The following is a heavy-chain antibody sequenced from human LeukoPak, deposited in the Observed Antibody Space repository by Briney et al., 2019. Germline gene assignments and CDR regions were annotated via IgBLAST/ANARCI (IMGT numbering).Heavy chain of an antibody. J-gene: IGHJ5*02. V-gene: IGHV4-39*01. CDR1: GGSISSSSYY. CDR2: INYSGKT. Sequence: SETLSLTCTVSGGSISSSSYYWGWIRQPPGKGLEWIGSINYSGKTYYSPSLKSRVTISVDTSKNQFSLKLSSLTAADTAVYYCARRGSGLNWFDPWGQGTRVTVSS. D-gene: IGHD3-10*01. CDR3: ARRGSGLNWFDP.